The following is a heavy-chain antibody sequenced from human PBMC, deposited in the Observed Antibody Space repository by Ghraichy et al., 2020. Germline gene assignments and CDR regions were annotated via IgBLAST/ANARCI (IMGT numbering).Heavy chain of an antibody. CDR1: GYTFSNNG. D-gene: IGHD2-8*02. Sequence: ASVKVSCKASGYTFSNNGISWVRQAPGQGLEWMGRISAYTGNKNYAQAFQGRVTLTTDTSTTTAYMELRSLTSDDTAVYYCARERFTGGNSPKDYWGRGTRVTVSS. V-gene: IGHV1-18*01. J-gene: IGHJ4*02. CDR3: ARERFTGGNSPKDY. CDR2: ISAYTGNK.